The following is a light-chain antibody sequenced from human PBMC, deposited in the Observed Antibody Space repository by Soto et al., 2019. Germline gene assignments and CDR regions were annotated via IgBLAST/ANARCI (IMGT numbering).Light chain of an antibody. Sequence: EIVLTQSPATLSLSPGERATLSCRASQSVSSYLAWYQQKPGQAPRLLIYDASNRATGIPARFSGSGSGTDFTLTISSLEPEDFAVYYCQQRSNWPLTFGHGTQVDIK. CDR1: QSVSSY. CDR3: QQRSNWPLT. J-gene: IGKJ3*01. CDR2: DAS. V-gene: IGKV3-11*01.